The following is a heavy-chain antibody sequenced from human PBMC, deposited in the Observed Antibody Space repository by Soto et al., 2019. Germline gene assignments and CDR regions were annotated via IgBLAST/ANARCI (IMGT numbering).Heavy chain of an antibody. D-gene: IGHD2-2*01. Sequence: GGSLRLSCAASGFTFSSYGMHWVRQAPGKGLEWVAVIWYDGSNKYYADSVKGRFTISRDNSKNTLYLQMNSLRAEDTAVYYCARGVPAAMGALYYYYGMDVWGQGTTVTVSS. J-gene: IGHJ6*02. CDR1: GFTFSSYG. CDR2: IWYDGSNK. V-gene: IGHV3-33*01. CDR3: ARGVPAAMGALYYYYGMDV.